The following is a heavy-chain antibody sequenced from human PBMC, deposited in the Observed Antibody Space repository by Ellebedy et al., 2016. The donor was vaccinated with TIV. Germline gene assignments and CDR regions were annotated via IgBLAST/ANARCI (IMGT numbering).Heavy chain of an antibody. Sequence: ASVKVSXXASGYTFTSYGISWVRQAPGQGLEWMGWISAYNGNTNYAQKLQGRVTMTTDTSTGTAYMELRSLRSDDTAVYYCARWYIPSYYYGMDVWGQGTAVTVSS. CDR1: GYTFTSYG. V-gene: IGHV1-18*04. J-gene: IGHJ6*02. CDR3: ARWYIPSYYYGMDV. D-gene: IGHD1-14*01. CDR2: ISAYNGNT.